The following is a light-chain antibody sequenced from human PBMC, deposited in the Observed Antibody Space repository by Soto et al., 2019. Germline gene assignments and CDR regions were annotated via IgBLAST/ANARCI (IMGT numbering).Light chain of an antibody. CDR1: QSVSSNS. CDR2: GAS. Sequence: EIVLTQSPGTLSLSPGERATLSCRASQSVSSNSLVWYQQKPGQAPRLLIYGASNRATGIPDRFSGSGSGTDFTLTISRLDPDDFAVYYCQQYGTSPPWTFGQGTKLKIK. J-gene: IGKJ1*01. V-gene: IGKV3-20*01. CDR3: QQYGTSPPWT.